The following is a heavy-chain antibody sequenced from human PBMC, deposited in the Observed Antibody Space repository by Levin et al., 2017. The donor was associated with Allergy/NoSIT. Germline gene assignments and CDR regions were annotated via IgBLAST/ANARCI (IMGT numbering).Heavy chain of an antibody. CDR1: GGTFTNYA. CDR2: INPIFGTA. V-gene: IGHV1-69*06. D-gene: IGHD1-26*01. J-gene: IGHJ6*02. CDR3: APSDGRSLYGMDV. Sequence: SVKVSCKASGGTFTNYAISWVRQAPGQGLEWIGGINPIFGTANYAQKFQGRVTITADKSTSTAYMELRSLRSEDTALYYCAPSDGRSLYGMDVWGQGTTVTVSS.